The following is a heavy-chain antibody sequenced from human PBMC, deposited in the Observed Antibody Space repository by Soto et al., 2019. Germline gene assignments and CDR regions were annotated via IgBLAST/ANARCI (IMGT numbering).Heavy chain of an antibody. Sequence: QVQLVQSGAEVKKPGASVKVSCKASGYSFTSYYMHWVRQAPGQGLEWMGIINPSGGTTSYAQKCQGRVTITRDTSTSTVYMELSSLRSEDTAVYYCARVVVTTVVGATSSRWFDPWGQGTLVTVSS. CDR1: GYSFTSYY. CDR3: ARVVVTTVVGATSSRWFDP. J-gene: IGHJ5*02. D-gene: IGHD1-26*01. CDR2: INPSGGTT. V-gene: IGHV1-46*01.